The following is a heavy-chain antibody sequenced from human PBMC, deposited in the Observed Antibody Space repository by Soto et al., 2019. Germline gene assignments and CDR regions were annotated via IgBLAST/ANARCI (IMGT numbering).Heavy chain of an antibody. D-gene: IGHD3-3*01. CDR3: AREIIVTYYDFRSAYYCAY. V-gene: IGHV3-21*01. CDR1: GFTFSSYS. J-gene: IGHJ4*01. Sequence: GGYLRLSCAASGFTFSSYSMNWVRQAPGKGLEWVSSISSSSSYIYYADSVKGRFTISRDNAKNSLYLQMNSLRAEDTAVYYCAREIIVTYYDFRSAYYCAYWAHGPRGIVAT. CDR2: ISSSSSYI.